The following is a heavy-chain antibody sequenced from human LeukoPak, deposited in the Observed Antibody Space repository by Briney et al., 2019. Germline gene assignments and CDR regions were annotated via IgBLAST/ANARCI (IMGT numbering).Heavy chain of an antibody. Sequence: GSLRLSCAASGFTFSSYGMHWVRQAPGKGLEWIGSIYYSGSTYYNPSLKSRVTISVDTSKNQFSLKLSSMTAADTAVYYCARGTRYSGSYYLDYWGQGTLVTVSS. CDR2: IYYSGST. CDR1: GFTFSSYG. V-gene: IGHV4-39*01. CDR3: ARGTRYSGSYYLDY. D-gene: IGHD1-26*01. J-gene: IGHJ4*02.